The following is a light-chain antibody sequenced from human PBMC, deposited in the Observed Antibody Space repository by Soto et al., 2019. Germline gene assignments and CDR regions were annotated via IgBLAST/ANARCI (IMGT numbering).Light chain of an antibody. CDR2: SNN. CDR1: RSNIGSNY. CDR3: AAWDASLSGYWV. Sequence: QSVLTQPPSASGTPGQRVTISCSGSRSNIGSNYVYWYQQFPGTAPKLLIYSNNQRPSGVPDRFSGSKSGTSASLAISGLRSEDDANYYCAAWDASLSGYWVFGGGTKLTVL. J-gene: IGLJ3*02. V-gene: IGLV1-47*02.